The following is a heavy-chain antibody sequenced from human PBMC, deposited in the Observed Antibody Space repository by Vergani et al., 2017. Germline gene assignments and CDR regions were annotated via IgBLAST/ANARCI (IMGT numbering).Heavy chain of an antibody. J-gene: IGHJ4*02. CDR1: GGSISSSSYY. Sequence: QLQLQESGPGLVKPSETLSLTCTVSGGSISSSSYYWGWIRQPPGKRLEWIGSIYYSGSTYYNPSLKSRVTISVDTSKNQFSLKLSSVTAADTAVYYCARSVYAPRYFDYWGQGTLVTVSS. D-gene: IGHD2-8*01. CDR3: ARSVYAPRYFDY. V-gene: IGHV4-39*01. CDR2: IYYSGST.